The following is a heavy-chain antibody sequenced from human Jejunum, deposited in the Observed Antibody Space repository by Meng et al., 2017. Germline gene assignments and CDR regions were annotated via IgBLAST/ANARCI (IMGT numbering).Heavy chain of an antibody. D-gene: IGHD3-16*02. CDR3: AREWSGSFRHFDY. Sequence: QVQLQESGPGLVKPSETLSLTCTVSGGSISTYYWSWIRQPPGKGLEWIGDIYYNGRTNYNPSLKSRVTTSVDKSKNQFSLKLSSVTAADTAVYYCAREWSGSFRHFDYWGQGTLVTVSS. J-gene: IGHJ4*02. CDR2: IYYNGRT. V-gene: IGHV4-59*12. CDR1: GGSISTYY.